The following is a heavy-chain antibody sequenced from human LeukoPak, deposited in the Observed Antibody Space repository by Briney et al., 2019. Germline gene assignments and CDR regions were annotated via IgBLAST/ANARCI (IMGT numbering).Heavy chain of an antibody. CDR3: ALGNYDILTGYQLDY. D-gene: IGHD3-9*01. Sequence: GGSLRLSCAASGFTFSHYGMTWVRQAPGKGLEWVSAISGSGGSTYYADSVKGRFTISRDNSKNTLYLQMNSLRAEDTAVYYCALGNYDILTGYQLDYWGQGTLVTVSS. V-gene: IGHV3-23*01. CDR2: ISGSGGST. CDR1: GFTFSHYG. J-gene: IGHJ4*02.